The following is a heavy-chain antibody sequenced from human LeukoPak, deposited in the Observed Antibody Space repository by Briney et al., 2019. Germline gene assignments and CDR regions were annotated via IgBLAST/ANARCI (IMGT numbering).Heavy chain of an antibody. D-gene: IGHD3-22*01. Sequence: PGGSLRLSCAASGFTFSSYSMSWVRQAPGKGLEWVSYISSSSSTIYYADSVKGRFTISRDNAKNSLYLQMNSLRAEDTAVYYCASETYYYDSSGSISDYFDYWGQGTLVTVSS. CDR1: GFTFSSYS. J-gene: IGHJ4*02. CDR2: ISSSSSTI. CDR3: ASETYYYDSSGSISDYFDY. V-gene: IGHV3-48*01.